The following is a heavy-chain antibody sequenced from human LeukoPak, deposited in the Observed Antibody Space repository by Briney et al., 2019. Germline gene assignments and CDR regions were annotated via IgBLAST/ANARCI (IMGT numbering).Heavy chain of an antibody. D-gene: IGHD1-26*01. CDR2: ISWDGGST. Sequence: PGGSLRLSCAASGFTFDDYTMHWVRQAPGKGLEWVSLISWDGGSTYYADSLKGRFTISRDNAKNSLFLQMNSLRDEDTAVYYCARVSGGTYNDYWGQGTLVTVSS. CDR1: GFTFDDYT. V-gene: IGHV3-43*01. CDR3: ARVSGGTYNDY. J-gene: IGHJ4*02.